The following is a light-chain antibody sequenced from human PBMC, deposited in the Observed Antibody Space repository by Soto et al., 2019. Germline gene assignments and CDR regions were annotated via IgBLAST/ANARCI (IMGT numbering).Light chain of an antibody. CDR2: GAS. CDR1: QSVSSN. Sequence: EIVMTQSPATLSVSPGERATLSCRASQSVSSNLALYQQKPGQAPRLLIYGASTRATGIPARFSGSGSGTEFTLTISSLQSEDFAVYYCQQYNNWPPLTFGGGTKMEIK. J-gene: IGKJ4*01. V-gene: IGKV3-15*01. CDR3: QQYNNWPPLT.